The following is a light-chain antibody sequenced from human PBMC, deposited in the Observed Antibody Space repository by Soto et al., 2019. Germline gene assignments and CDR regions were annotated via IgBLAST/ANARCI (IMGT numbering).Light chain of an antibody. CDR3: QQLNSYPLT. CDR1: QGISSS. Sequence: DIQMTQSPSALAASVGDRVTITCRASQGISSSLAWYQQQPGKAPKLLMYAASTLQTGVPSRFSGSGSGTDFTLTISSLQPEDFGTYYCQQLNSYPLTFGGGTKVDIK. J-gene: IGKJ4*01. CDR2: AAS. V-gene: IGKV1-9*01.